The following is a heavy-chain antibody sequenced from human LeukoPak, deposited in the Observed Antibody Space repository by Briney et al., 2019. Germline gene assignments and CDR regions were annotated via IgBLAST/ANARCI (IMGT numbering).Heavy chain of an antibody. V-gene: IGHV4-4*09. D-gene: IGHD3-22*01. Sequence: SETLSLTCTVSGDSSSIYYWSWFRQPPGKGLEWLGYIHTSGSTTYNPSLRGRVAISLDTSKNQFSLRLSSATAADSAVYYCASHSGTWGYLDVWGQEALVTVSS. CDR3: ASHSGTWGYLDV. J-gene: IGHJ4*02. CDR1: GDSSSIYY. CDR2: IHTSGST.